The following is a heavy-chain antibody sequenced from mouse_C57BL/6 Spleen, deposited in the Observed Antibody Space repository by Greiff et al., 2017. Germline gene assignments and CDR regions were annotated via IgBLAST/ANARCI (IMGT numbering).Heavy chain of an antibody. D-gene: IGHD1-1*01. CDR1: GYTFTRYW. V-gene: IGHV1-69*01. Sequence: QVQLQQPGAELVMPGASVKLSCKASGYTFTRYWMHWVKQRPGQGLEWIGELAPSDSYTKYNQKFKGKSTLTEDKSSSTAYMQLSSLTSEDSAVYDCARSRYYGSRPWFADWGQGTLVTGSA. CDR2: LAPSDSYT. CDR3: ARSRYYGSRPWFAD. J-gene: IGHJ3*01.